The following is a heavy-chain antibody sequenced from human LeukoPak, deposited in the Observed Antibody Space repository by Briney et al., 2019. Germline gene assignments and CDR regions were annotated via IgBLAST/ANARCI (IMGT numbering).Heavy chain of an antibody. J-gene: IGHJ4*02. Sequence: PRGSLRLSCAASGFTFSSYSMNRVRQAPGKGLEWVSSISTSSNNIFYADSVKGRFTISRDNAKNSLYLQMNSLRAEDTAVYYCARDLFYYDNSGYYYFDYWGQGTLVTVSS. CDR3: ARDLFYYDNSGYYYFDY. D-gene: IGHD3-22*01. CDR1: GFTFSSYS. CDR2: ISTSSNNI. V-gene: IGHV3-21*01.